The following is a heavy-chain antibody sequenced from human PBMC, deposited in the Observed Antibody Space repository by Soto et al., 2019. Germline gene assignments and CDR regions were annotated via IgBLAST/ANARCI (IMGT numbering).Heavy chain of an antibody. CDR3: TTRFLEWLLWDY. V-gene: IGHV3-15*01. CDR2: IKSKTDGGTT. D-gene: IGHD3-3*01. J-gene: IGHJ4*02. Sequence: PVGSLRLSCAASGFTFSNAWMSWVRQAPGKGLEWVGRIKSKTDGGTTDYAAPVKGRFTISRDDSKNTLYLQMNSLKTEDTAVYYCTTRFLEWLLWDYWGQGTLVTVSS. CDR1: GFTFSNAW.